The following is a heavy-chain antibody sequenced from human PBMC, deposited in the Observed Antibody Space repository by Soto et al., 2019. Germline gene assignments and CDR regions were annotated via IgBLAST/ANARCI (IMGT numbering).Heavy chain of an antibody. CDR1: GYTFTSYY. D-gene: IGHD2-21*01. CDR3: ASYCVMHNRPDTAHF. J-gene: IGHJ3*01. CDR2: INPSGGNT. V-gene: IGHV1-46*01. Sequence: ASVKVSCKASGYTFTSYYMHWVRQAPGQGLEWMGIINPSGGNTSYAQKLQGRVTMTTDTSTSTAYMELSSLRSDDTAVYYCASYCVMHNRPDTAHFWCPGLMVT.